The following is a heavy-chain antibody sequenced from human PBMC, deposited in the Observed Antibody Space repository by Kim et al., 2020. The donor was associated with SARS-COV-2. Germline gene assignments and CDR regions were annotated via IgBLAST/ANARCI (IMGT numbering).Heavy chain of an antibody. CDR3: ARDEGGLRYFDWLLNY. CDR1: GFTFSSYA. CDR2: ISYDGSNK. Sequence: GGSLRLSCAASGFTFSSYAMHWVRQAPGKGLEWVAVISYDGSNKYYADSVKGRFTISRDNSKNTLYLQMNSLRAEDTAVYYCARDEGGLRYFDWLLNYWGQGTLVTVSS. D-gene: IGHD3-9*01. V-gene: IGHV3-30*04. J-gene: IGHJ4*02.